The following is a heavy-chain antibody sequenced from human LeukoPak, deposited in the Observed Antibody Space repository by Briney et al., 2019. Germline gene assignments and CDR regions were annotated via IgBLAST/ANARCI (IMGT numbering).Heavy chain of an antibody. V-gene: IGHV3-11*04. J-gene: IGHJ3*02. D-gene: IGHD5-18*01. Sequence: GGSLRLSCAASGFTFSDYYMSWIRQAPGKGLEWVSYISSSGSTKYYADSVKGRFTISRDNSKNTLYLQMNSLRAEDTAVYYCARLKVTDAFDIWGQGTMVTVSS. CDR2: ISSSGSTK. CDR3: ARLKVTDAFDI. CDR1: GFTFSDYY.